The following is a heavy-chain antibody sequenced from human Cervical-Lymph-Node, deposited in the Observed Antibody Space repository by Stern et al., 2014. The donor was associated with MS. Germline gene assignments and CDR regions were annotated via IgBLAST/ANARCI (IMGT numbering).Heavy chain of an antibody. V-gene: IGHV3-30-3*01. D-gene: IGHD1-20*01. CDR2: ISDDGTNK. CDR3: ARDRLGRITGGRAYYYCGMDV. CDR1: GFTFSHYG. Sequence: VQLVESGGGVVQPGRSLRLSCVTSGFTFSHYGVHWVRQAPGKGLEWVAVISDDGTNKYYADSVKGRFTISRDNAKNTLYLQMHSLRPDDTAVDFCARDRLGRITGGRAYYYCGMDVWGQGTTVTVSS. J-gene: IGHJ6*02.